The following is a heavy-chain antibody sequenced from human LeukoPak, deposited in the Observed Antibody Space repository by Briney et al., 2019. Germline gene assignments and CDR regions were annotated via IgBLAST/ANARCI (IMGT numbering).Heavy chain of an antibody. J-gene: IGHJ4*02. V-gene: IGHV1-3*01. CDR3: AREAPGFSSFDS. CDR2: INAGNGNP. CDR1: GYTFTSYA. D-gene: IGHD2/OR15-2a*01. Sequence: GASVNVSYKASGYTFTSYAMHWVRQAPGQRLEWVGWINAGNGNPKYSQKFQGRVTITRDTSASTAYMELSSLRSEDTAVYCCAREAPGFSSFDSWGQGTLVTVSS.